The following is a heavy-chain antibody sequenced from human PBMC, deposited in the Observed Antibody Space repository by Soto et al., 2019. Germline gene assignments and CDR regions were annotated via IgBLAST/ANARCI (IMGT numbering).Heavy chain of an antibody. CDR3: AGEGYCSSTSCYVPPVEGAFDI. D-gene: IGHD2-2*01. J-gene: IGHJ3*02. V-gene: IGHV3-30*03. CDR1: GFTFSSYG. CDR2: ISYDGSNK. Sequence: QVQLVESGGGVVQPGRSLRLSCAASGFTFSSYGMHWVRQAPGKGLEWVAVISYDGSNKYYADSVKGRFTISRDNSQNTLYLQMNSLRAEDTAVYYCAGEGYCSSTSCYVPPVEGAFDIWGQGTMVTGSS.